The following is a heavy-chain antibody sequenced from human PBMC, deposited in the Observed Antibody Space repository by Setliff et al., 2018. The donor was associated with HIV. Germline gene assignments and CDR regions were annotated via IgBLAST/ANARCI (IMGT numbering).Heavy chain of an antibody. J-gene: IGHJ3*02. CDR3: ARDQLWSKATFDI. CDR1: GFSFSGYW. Sequence: GGSLRLSCAASGFSFSGYWMSWVRQAPGKGLEWVANIKEDGSEEYYVDSVKGRFTISRDNAKSSLYLQMNSLRVEDTAVYYCARDQLWSKATFDIWGQGTRVTVSS. D-gene: IGHD5-18*01. V-gene: IGHV3-7*01. CDR2: IKEDGSEE.